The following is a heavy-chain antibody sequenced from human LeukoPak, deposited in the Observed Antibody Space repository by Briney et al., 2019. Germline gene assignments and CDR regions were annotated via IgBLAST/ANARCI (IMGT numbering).Heavy chain of an antibody. J-gene: IGHJ4*02. V-gene: IGHV3-23*01. D-gene: IGHD3-22*01. CDR3: AKDHYDSIGHRIDY. Sequence: PGGSLRLSCAASGFTFSSYAMSWVRQAPGKGLEWVSAISGSGGSTYYADSVKGRFTISRDISTNTLYLQMNSLSPDDTAVYYCAKDHYDSIGHRIDYWGQGALVTVSS. CDR2: ISGSGGST. CDR1: GFTFSSYA.